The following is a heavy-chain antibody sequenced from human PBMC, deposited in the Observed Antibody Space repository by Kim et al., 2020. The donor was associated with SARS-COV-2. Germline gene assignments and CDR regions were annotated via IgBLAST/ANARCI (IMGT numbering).Heavy chain of an antibody. CDR3: ARFPAGMYYFDY. Sequence: TPPPTSRVPISVDPSKTQFSLKLSSVTAADTAVYYCARFPAGMYYFDYWGQGTLVTVSS. J-gene: IGHJ4*02. V-gene: IGHV4-39*07.